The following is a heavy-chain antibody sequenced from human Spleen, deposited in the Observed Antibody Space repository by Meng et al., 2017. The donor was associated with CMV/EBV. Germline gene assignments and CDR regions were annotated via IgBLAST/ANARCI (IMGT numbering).Heavy chain of an antibody. J-gene: IGHJ5*02. Sequence: SLTCSVSGGSISSGGYFWSWIRQRPGRGLEWIGYLHYSGSTSYNPSLKSRVTISADTSKNQFSLKLTSVTAADTGVYYCARDAAAYPWGQGTLVTVSS. D-gene: IGHD6-25*01. CDR1: GGSISSGGYF. CDR3: ARDAAAYP. V-gene: IGHV4-31*03. CDR2: LHYSGST.